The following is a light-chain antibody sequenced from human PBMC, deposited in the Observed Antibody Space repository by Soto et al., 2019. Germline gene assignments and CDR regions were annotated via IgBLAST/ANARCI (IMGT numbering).Light chain of an antibody. CDR2: GAS. CDR3: YQYANSPPRT. J-gene: IGKJ1*01. V-gene: IGKV3-20*01. Sequence: EIVLTQSPGTLSLSPGERVTLSCRASQSVSSNYLAWYQQKPGQAPRLLIYGASSRVTGIPGRICSSGSGRAFTFTIARLEPEDVAVYYCYQYANSPPRTFGQGTKVEIK. CDR1: QSVSSNY.